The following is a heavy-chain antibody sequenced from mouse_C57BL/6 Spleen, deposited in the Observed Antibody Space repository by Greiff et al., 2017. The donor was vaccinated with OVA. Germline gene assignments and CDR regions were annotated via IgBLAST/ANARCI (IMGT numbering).Heavy chain of an antibody. V-gene: IGHV1-54*01. CDR2: INPGSGGT. CDR1: GYAFTNYL. Sequence: QVQLKESGAELVRPGTSVKVSCKASGYAFTNYLIEWVKQRPGQGLEWIGVINPGSGGTNYNEKFKGKATLTADKSSSTAYMQLSSLTSEDSAVYFCAREGDYDEAYWGQGTLVTVSA. CDR3: AREGDYDEAY. D-gene: IGHD2-4*01. J-gene: IGHJ3*01.